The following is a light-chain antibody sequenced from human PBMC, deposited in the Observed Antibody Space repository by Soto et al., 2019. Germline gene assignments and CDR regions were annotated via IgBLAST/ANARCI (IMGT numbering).Light chain of an antibody. J-gene: IGLJ2*01. CDR2: DVS. CDR3: SSYTSSSTVV. Sequence: QSALTQPASVSGSPGQSITISCTGASSGVGGYNYVSWYQQHPGKAPKLMIYDVSNRPSGVSNRFSGSKSGNTASLTISGLQAEDEADYYCSSYTSSSTVVFGGGTQLTVL. V-gene: IGLV2-14*01. CDR1: SSGVGGYNY.